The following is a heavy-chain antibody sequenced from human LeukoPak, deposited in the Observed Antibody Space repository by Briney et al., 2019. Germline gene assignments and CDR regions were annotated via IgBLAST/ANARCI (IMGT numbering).Heavy chain of an antibody. CDR3: ARDGDGSGWSGY. CDR2: IYYSGST. Sequence: SETLSLTCTVSGGSIKDSDWSWIRQPPGKGLEWIGYIYYSGSTNYNPSLKSRVTISVDTSKNQFSLKLSSVTAADTAVYYCARDGDGSGWSGYWGQGTLVTVSS. CDR1: GGSIKDSD. V-gene: IGHV4-59*01. J-gene: IGHJ4*02. D-gene: IGHD6-19*01.